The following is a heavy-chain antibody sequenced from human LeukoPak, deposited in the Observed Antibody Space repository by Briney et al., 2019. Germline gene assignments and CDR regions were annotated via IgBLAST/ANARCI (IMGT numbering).Heavy chain of an antibody. CDR2: ISGSGGST. V-gene: IGHV3-23*01. D-gene: IGHD1-26*01. CDR1: GFTFSSYG. CDR3: AKGSGSYLSPLYYFDY. Sequence: GGTLRLSCAASGFTFSSYGMSWVRQAPGKGLEWVSAISGSGGSTYYADSVKGRFTISRDNSKITLYLQINSLRAEDTAVYYCAKGSGSYLSPLYYFDYWGQGTLVTVSS. J-gene: IGHJ4*02.